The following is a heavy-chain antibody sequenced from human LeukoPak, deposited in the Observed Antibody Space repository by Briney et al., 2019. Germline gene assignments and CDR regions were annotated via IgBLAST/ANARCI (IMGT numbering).Heavy chain of an antibody. V-gene: IGHV3-23*01. CDR3: AKAYNYGSGSYYSFFDN. CDR1: GLSFSSYA. CDR2: INPSGGDT. Sequence: PGGSLRLSCAASGLSFSSYAMTWVRQAPGKGLEWVSTINPSGGDTYYADSVRGRFTISRDNSKKTLYLRMDSLRAEDTAVYYCAKAYNYGSGSYYSFFDNWGQGTLVTVSS. D-gene: IGHD3-10*01. J-gene: IGHJ4*02.